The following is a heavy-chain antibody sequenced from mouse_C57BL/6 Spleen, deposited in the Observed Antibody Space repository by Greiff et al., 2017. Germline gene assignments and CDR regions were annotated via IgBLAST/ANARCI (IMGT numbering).Heavy chain of an antibody. Sequence: VQLQQSGAELARPGASVKLSCKASGYTFTSYGISWVKQRTGQGLEWIGEIYPRSGNTYYNEKFKGKATLTADKSSSTAYMELRSLTSEDSAVYFCARGAIYDGYYGDFDYWGQGTTLTVSS. CDR3: ARGAIYDGYYGDFDY. J-gene: IGHJ2*01. D-gene: IGHD2-3*01. CDR2: IYPRSGNT. CDR1: GYTFTSYG. V-gene: IGHV1-81*01.